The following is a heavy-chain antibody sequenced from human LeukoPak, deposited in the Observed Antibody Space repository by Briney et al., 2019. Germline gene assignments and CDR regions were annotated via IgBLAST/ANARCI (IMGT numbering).Heavy chain of an antibody. CDR3: ARGRDGYNFGSGFYYFGY. CDR1: GGSFSGYY. V-gene: IGHV4-34*01. J-gene: IGHJ4*02. D-gene: IGHD5-24*01. Sequence: SETLSLTRAVYGGSFSGYYLSWIRQPRGKGLEWIGEINHSGSTNYNPSLKSRVTISVDTSKNQFSLKLSSVTAADTAVYYCARGRDGYNFGSGFYYFGYWGQGTLVTVSS. CDR2: INHSGST.